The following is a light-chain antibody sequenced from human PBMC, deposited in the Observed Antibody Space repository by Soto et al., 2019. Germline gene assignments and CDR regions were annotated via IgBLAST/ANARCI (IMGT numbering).Light chain of an antibody. CDR1: QSVSSY. J-gene: IGKJ1*01. Sequence: EIVLTQSPATLSLSPGERATLSCRASQSVSSYLAWYQQKPGQAPRLLIYDASNRATGIPARFSGSGSGTDFTLTISRLEPEDFAVYYCQQYGDSSRTFGQGTKV. V-gene: IGKV3-11*01. CDR3: QQYGDSSRT. CDR2: DAS.